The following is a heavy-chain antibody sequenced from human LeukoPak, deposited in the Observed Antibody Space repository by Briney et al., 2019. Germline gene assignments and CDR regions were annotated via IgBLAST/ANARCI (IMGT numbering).Heavy chain of an antibody. Sequence: GGSLRLSCEASGFTFNTYWMTWVRQAPGKGLEWLANIKYDGSDKYYAASVKGRFTTSRDNSKNTLYLQMNSLRAEDTAVYYCARSWGSAVTFSWFDPWGQGTLVTVSS. CDR2: IKYDGSDK. V-gene: IGHV3-7*01. CDR3: ARSWGSAVTFSWFDP. J-gene: IGHJ5*02. D-gene: IGHD7-27*01. CDR1: GFTFNTYW.